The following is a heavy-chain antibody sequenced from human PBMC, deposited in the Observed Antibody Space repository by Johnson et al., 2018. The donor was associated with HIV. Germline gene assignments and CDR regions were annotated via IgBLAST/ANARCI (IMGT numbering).Heavy chain of an antibody. CDR3: AKPAAAARDAFDI. J-gene: IGHJ3*02. CDR1: GFTFSSYD. V-gene: IGHV3-33*06. Sequence: QVQLVESGGGLVQPGGSLRLSCAASGFTFSSYDMHWVRQAPGKGLEWGAVIWYDGSNKYFADSVKGRFTISRDNSKNTLYLQMSSLRAEDTAVYYCAKPAAAARDAFDIWGQGTMVTVSS. CDR2: IWYDGSNK. D-gene: IGHD6-13*01.